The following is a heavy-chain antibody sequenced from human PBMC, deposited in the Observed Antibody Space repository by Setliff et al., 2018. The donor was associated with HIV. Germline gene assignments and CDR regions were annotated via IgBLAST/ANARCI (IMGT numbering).Heavy chain of an antibody. CDR3: ARDSRARGIEYGMDV. J-gene: IGHJ6*02. Sequence: GGSLRLSCAASGFTFRSYWLSWVRQAPGKGLEWVASIKEDGGEKYYVDSVKGRFTISRDNAKNSLYLQMNSLRAEDTAVYYCARDSRARGIEYGMDVWGQGTTVTVSS. V-gene: IGHV3-7*01. CDR2: IKEDGGEK. CDR1: GFTFRSYW. D-gene: IGHD3-16*01.